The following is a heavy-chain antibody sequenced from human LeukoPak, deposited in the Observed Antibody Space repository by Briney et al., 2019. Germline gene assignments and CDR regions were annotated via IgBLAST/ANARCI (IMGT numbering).Heavy chain of an antibody. V-gene: IGHV4-34*01. CDR3: ARASYSYDINGWVPFDY. Sequence: SETLSLTCAVYGGSFSDYYWSWIRQPPGKGLEWIGEINHSGSTNYNSSLKSRVTISVDTSKNQFSLKLSSVTAADTAVYYCARASYSYDINGWVPFDYWGQGTLVTVSS. CDR1: GGSFSDYY. CDR2: INHSGST. D-gene: IGHD3-22*01. J-gene: IGHJ4*02.